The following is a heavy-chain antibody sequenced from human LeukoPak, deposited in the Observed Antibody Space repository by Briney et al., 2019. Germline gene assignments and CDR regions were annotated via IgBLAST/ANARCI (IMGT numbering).Heavy chain of an antibody. Sequence: GGSLRLSCAASGFTFSSYAMHWVRQAPGKGLEWVSVISYDGSNKYYADSVKGRFTISRDNSKNTLYLQMNSLRAEDTAVYYCARVDSSGYYADYYYGMDVWGQGTTVTVSS. D-gene: IGHD3-22*01. CDR2: ISYDGSNK. J-gene: IGHJ6*02. CDR3: ARVDSSGYYADYYYGMDV. CDR1: GFTFSSYA. V-gene: IGHV3-30-3*01.